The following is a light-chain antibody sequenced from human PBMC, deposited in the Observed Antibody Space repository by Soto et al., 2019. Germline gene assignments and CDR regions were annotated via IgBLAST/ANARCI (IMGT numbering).Light chain of an antibody. CDR1: RTISRN. J-gene: IGKJ4*01. Sequence: EMVMTQSPVTLSGSPGERVTLSCRASRTISRNLAWYQQKPGQAPRLLIYGASTRATGIPDRFSGSGSGTEFPLTIHSLQSEDFAMYYCQPRNNWPVVTFGGGTRVEIK. CDR3: QPRNNWPVVT. V-gene: IGKV3-15*01. CDR2: GAS.